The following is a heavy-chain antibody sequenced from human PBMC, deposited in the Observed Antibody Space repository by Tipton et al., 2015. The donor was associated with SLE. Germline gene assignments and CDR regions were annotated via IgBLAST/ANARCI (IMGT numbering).Heavy chain of an antibody. Sequence: SLTCTVSGGSISSHYWSWIWQPPGKGLEWIGYIYYSGSTNYNPSLKSRVTISVDTSKNQFSLKLSSVTAADTAVYYCARLMAWDYYSNYGMDVWGQGTTVTVSS. CDR3: ARLMAWDYYSNYGMDV. CDR1: GGSISSHY. V-gene: IGHV4-59*11. J-gene: IGHJ6*02. D-gene: IGHD2-8*01. CDR2: IYYSGST.